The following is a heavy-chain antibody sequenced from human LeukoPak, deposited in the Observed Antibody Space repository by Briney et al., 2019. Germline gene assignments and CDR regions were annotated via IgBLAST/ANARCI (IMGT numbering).Heavy chain of an antibody. CDR2: INHSGST. CDR3: ASGMVDTAMVPLALGYYGMDV. V-gene: IGHV4-34*01. CDR1: GGSFSGYY. J-gene: IGHJ6*02. D-gene: IGHD5-18*01. Sequence: SETLSLTCAVYGGSFSGYYWSWIRQPPGKGLEWIGEINHSGSTNHNPSLKSRVTISVDTSKNQFSLKLSSVTAADTAVYYCASGMVDTAMVPLALGYYGMDVWGQGTTVTVSS.